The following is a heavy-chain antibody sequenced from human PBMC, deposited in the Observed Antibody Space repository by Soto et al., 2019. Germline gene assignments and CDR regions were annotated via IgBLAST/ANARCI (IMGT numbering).Heavy chain of an antibody. V-gene: IGHV3-33*01. J-gene: IGHJ4*02. CDR2: IWYDGSNK. CDR3: ARVYYDYIWGSYPLVY. D-gene: IGHD3-16*02. Sequence: GGSLRLSCAASGFTFSSYGMHWVRQAPGKGLEWVAGIWYDGSNKYYADSVKGRFTISRDNSKNTLYLQMNSLRVEDTAVYYCARVYYDYIWGSYPLVYWGQGTLVTVSS. CDR1: GFTFSSYG.